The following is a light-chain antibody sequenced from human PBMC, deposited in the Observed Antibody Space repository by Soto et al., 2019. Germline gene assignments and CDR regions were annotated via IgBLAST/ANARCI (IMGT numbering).Light chain of an antibody. J-gene: IGKJ3*01. CDR1: QSLRSS. CDR2: GAS. CDR3: QQYNNWPRT. Sequence: ETMMTQSPDTLSVSLGERATLSCRASQSLRSSLALYQQKPGQAPRLLIYGASTRATGIPARFSGSGSGTEFTLTISSLQSEDFAVYYCQQYNNWPRTFGPGTKVDI. V-gene: IGKV3-15*01.